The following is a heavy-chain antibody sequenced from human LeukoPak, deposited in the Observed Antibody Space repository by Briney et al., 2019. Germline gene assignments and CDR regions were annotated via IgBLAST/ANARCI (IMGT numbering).Heavy chain of an antibody. Sequence: SETLSLTCTVSGGSISSGSYYWSWIRQPAGKGLEWIGRIYTSGSTNYNPSLKSRVTISVDTSKNQFSLKLSSVTAADTAVYYCARQRSDYFDYWGQGTLVTVSS. D-gene: IGHD5-24*01. J-gene: IGHJ4*02. CDR1: GGSISSGSYY. CDR3: ARQRSDYFDY. CDR2: IYTSGST. V-gene: IGHV4-61*02.